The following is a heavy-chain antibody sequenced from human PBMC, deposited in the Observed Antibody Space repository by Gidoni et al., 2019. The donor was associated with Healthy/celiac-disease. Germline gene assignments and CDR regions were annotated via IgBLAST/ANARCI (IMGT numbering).Heavy chain of an antibody. J-gene: IGHJ5*02. CDR1: GGSFSGYY. V-gene: IGHV4-34*01. CDR2: INHSGST. Sequence: QVQLQQWGAGLLKPSETLSLTCAVSGGSFSGYYWSWIRQPPGKGLEWIGEINHSGSTNYNPSLKSRVTISVDTSKNQFSLKLSSVTAADTAVYYCARGGPRDIVVVVAVNNWFDPWGQGTLVTVSS. D-gene: IGHD2-15*01. CDR3: ARGGPRDIVVVVAVNNWFDP.